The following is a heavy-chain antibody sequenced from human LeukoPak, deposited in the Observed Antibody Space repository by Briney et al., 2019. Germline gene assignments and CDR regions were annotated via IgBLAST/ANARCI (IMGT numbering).Heavy chain of an antibody. D-gene: IGHD1-7*01. CDR1: GFTVSSNY. V-gene: IGHV3-66*02. Sequence: GGSLRLSWAASGFTVSSNYMTWVRQAPGKGLEWVSVIYTGVGTYYADSVKGRFTISRDNSENTLYLQMNSLRAEDTAVYYCARGNWNYELDYWGQGTLVTVSS. CDR2: IYTGVGT. J-gene: IGHJ4*02. CDR3: ARGNWNYELDY.